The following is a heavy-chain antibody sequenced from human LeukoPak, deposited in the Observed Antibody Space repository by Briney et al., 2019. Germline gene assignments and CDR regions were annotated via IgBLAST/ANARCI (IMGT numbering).Heavy chain of an antibody. CDR1: GGSLSGSY. Sequence: SETLSLTCAVYGGSLSGSYCTWIRQSPEKRLEWIGEINHSGRTNDNPSLESRATISVDTSNNQFSLKLRSVTAADTAVYYCARDPCSTINCPLRFWGQGTLVTVFS. CDR3: ARDPCSTINCPLRF. D-gene: IGHD2/OR15-2a*01. J-gene: IGHJ4*02. CDR2: INHSGRT. V-gene: IGHV4-34*04.